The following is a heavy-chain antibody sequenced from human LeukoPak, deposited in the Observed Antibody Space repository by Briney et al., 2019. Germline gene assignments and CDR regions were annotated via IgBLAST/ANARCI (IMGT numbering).Heavy chain of an antibody. CDR1: GFTLSTYW. V-gene: IGHV3-7*01. CDR2: IKQDGSEK. Sequence: QAGGSLRLSCAASGFTLSTYWMTWVRQAPGKGLEWVANIKQDGSEKYYVDSVKGRFTISRDNAKKILYLQMNSLRVEDTAVYYCARDRGSSGRLGRFDNWGQGTLVTVSP. D-gene: IGHD6-19*01. J-gene: IGHJ4*02. CDR3: ARDRGSSGRLGRFDN.